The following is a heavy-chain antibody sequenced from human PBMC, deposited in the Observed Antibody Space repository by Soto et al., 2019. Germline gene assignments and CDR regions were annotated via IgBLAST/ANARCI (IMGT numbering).Heavy chain of an antibody. CDR2: IYHRGST. CDR3: ARVVVPVPVWGYNWFDP. CDR1: GGSITSGGYS. D-gene: IGHD3-16*01. J-gene: IGHJ5*02. V-gene: IGHV4-30-2*01. Sequence: TLSLTCAVSGGSITSGGYSWSWIRQPPGKGLEWIGYIYHRGSTYYNPSLKSRVTISVDTSKNQFSLKLSSVTAADTAVYYCARVVVPVPVWGYNWFDPWGQGTLVTVSS.